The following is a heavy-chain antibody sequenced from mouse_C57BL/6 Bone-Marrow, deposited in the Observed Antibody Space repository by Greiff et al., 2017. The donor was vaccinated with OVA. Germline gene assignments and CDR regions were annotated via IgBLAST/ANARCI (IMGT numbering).Heavy chain of an antibody. Sequence: EVKLVASGGGLVQPGGSMKLSCVASGFTFSNYWMNWVRQSPEKGLEWVAQIRLKSDNYATHYAESVKGRFTISRDDSKSSVYLQMNNLRAEDTGIYYCTDDFYFDYWGQGTTLTVSS. CDR1: GFTFSNYW. CDR3: TDDFYFDY. V-gene: IGHV6-3*01. CDR2: IRLKSDNYAT. J-gene: IGHJ2*01. D-gene: IGHD2-12*01.